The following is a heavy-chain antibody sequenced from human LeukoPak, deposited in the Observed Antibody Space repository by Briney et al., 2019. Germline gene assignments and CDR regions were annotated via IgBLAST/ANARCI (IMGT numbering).Heavy chain of an antibody. V-gene: IGHV4-39*01. CDR3: ARRSYYDSSCYYPD. J-gene: IGHJ4*02. D-gene: IGHD3-22*01. CDR2: IYYSGST. Sequence: PSETLSLTCTVSGGSISSSSYYWGWIRQPPGKGLEWIGSIYYSGSTYYNPSLKSRATISVDTSKNQFSLKLSSVTAADTAVYYCARRSYYDSSCYYPDRGQGTLVTVSS. CDR1: GGSISSSSYY.